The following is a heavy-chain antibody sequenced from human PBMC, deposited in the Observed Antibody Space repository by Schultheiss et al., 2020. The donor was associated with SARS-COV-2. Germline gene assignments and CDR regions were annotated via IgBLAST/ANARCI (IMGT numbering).Heavy chain of an antibody. J-gene: IGHJ2*01. Sequence: SETLSLTCTVSGGSISDYYWSWVRQPPVKGLEWIGYIYYSGSTNYNPSLKSRVTISVDTSKNQFSLKVSSVTAADTAVYYCARGWYFDLWGRGTLVTVSS. V-gene: IGHV4-59*12. CDR3: ARGWYFDL. CDR1: GGSISDYY. CDR2: IYYSGST.